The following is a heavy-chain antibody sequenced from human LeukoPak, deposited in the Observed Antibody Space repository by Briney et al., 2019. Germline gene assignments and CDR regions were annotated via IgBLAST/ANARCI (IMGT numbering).Heavy chain of an antibody. V-gene: IGHV3-30*02. CDR2: IRYDGSNK. J-gene: IGHJ4*02. Sequence: GGSLRLSCAASGFTFSSYGMHWVRQAPGKGLEWVAFIRYDGSNKYYADSVKGRFTISRDNSKNTLYLQMNSLRAEDTAVYYCAKDQVAARLLDYWGQGTLVTVSS. D-gene: IGHD6-6*01. CDR1: GFTFSSYG. CDR3: AKDQVAARLLDY.